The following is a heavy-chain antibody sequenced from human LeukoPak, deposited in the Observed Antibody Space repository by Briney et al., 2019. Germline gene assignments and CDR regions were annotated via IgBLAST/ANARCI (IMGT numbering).Heavy chain of an antibody. J-gene: IGHJ6*02. CDR1: GGSISSYY. CDR3: ARTDIVADCYYYGMDV. V-gene: IGHV4-59*08. D-gene: IGHD5-12*01. Sequence: SETLSLTCTVSGGSISSYYWSWIRQPPGKGLEWIGYIYYSGSTNYNPSLKSRVTISVDTSKNQFSLKLSSVTAADTAVYYCARTDIVADCYYYGMDVWGQGTTVTVSS. CDR2: IYYSGST.